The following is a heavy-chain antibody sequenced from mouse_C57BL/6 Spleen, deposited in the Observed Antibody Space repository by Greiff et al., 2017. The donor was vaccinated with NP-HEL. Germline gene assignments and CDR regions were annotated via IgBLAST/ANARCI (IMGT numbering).Heavy chain of an antibody. J-gene: IGHJ2*01. V-gene: IGHV1-81*01. Sequence: VQLQQSGAELARPGASVKLSCKASGYTFTSYGISWVKQRTGQGLEWIGEIYPRSGNTYYNEKFKGKATLTADKSSSTAYMELRSLTSEDSAVYFCARHLPSYYGSREYYFDYWGQGTTLTVSS. CDR2: IYPRSGNT. CDR1: GYTFTSYG. CDR3: ARHLPSYYGSREYYFDY. D-gene: IGHD1-1*01.